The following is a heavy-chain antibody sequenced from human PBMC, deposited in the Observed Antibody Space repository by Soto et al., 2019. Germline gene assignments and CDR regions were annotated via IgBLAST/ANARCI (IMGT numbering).Heavy chain of an antibody. J-gene: IGHJ5*02. D-gene: IGHD6-13*01. Sequence: SETLSLTCPVSGGSISSYYWSWIRQPPGKGLEWIGYIYYSGSTNYNPSLKSRVTISVDTSKNQFSLKLSSVTAADTAVYYCAREVTPCGEKRCGAAPALGNWFDPWGQGTLVTVSS. CDR1: GGSISSYY. CDR3: AREVTPCGEKRCGAAPALGNWFDP. CDR2: IYYSGST. V-gene: IGHV4-59*01.